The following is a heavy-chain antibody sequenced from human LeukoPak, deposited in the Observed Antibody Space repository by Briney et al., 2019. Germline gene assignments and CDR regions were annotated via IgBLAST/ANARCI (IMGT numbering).Heavy chain of an antibody. V-gene: IGHV4-30-2*01. CDR2: IYRSGST. J-gene: IGHJ4*02. D-gene: IGHD2-15*01. CDR3: ARNFPGVGCSGGSCYDY. CDR1: GGSISSGNFY. Sequence: SETLSLTCTVSGGSISSGNFYWSWIRQPPGKGLEWIGYIYRSGSTYYNPSLKSRVTISVDRSKNQFSLKLNSVTAADTAVYYCARNFPGVGCSGGSCYDYWGQGTLVTVSS.